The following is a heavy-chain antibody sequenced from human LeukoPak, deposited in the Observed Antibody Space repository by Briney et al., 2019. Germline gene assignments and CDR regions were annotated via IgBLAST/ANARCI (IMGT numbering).Heavy chain of an antibody. CDR2: IYYSGTT. D-gene: IGHD3-22*01. Sequence: PSETLSLTCTVSGGPISSYYWNWIRQPPGKGLEWIGFIYYSGTTNYNPSLKSRVTISVDTSKNQFSLKLSSVTAADTAVYYCARVQYFDNGGYWNLDYWGQGTLVTVSS. CDR1: GGPISSYY. V-gene: IGHV4-59*12. J-gene: IGHJ4*02. CDR3: ARVQYFDNGGYWNLDY.